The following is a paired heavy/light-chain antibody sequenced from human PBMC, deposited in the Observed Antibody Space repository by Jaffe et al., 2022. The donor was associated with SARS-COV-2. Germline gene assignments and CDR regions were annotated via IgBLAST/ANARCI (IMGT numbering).Heavy chain of an antibody. D-gene: IGHD6-13*01. V-gene: IGHV3-23*01. Sequence: EVQLLESGGGLVQPGGSLRLSCAASGFTFSNYGMSWVRQAPGKGLEWVSGVTGNGGSTYYTDSVKGRFTISRDNSKNTLYLQMNSLRAEDTAVYYCAKLIPATGTAYWGQGTLVTVSS. J-gene: IGHJ4*02. CDR2: VTGNGGST. CDR3: AKLIPATGTAY. CDR1: GFTFSNYG.
Light chain of an antibody. V-gene: IGLV4-60*03. CDR2: LEGSGSY. J-gene: IGLJ3*02. CDR3: ETWDTNTRV. CDR1: SGHSSYI. Sequence: QPVLTQSSSASASLGSSVKLTCTLTSGHSSYIIAWHQQQPGKAPRYLMNLEGSGSYNKGSGVPDRFSGSRSGADRYLTISNLQSEDEADYYCETWDTNTRVFGGGTKLTVL.